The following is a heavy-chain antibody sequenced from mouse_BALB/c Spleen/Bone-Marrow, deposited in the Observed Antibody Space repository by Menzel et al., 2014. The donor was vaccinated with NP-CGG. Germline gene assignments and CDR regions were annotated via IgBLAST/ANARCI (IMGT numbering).Heavy chain of an antibody. CDR2: IDPRSGGT. Sequence: VKLQQSGVELVRPGTSVKVSCKASGYAFTNYLIEWVKQRPGQGLEWIGVIDPRSGGTDYNEKFKGKAPLTADKSSSTAYMQLNSLTSGDSAVYFCARGGITTVVPYSMDYWGQGTSVTVSS. CDR1: GYAFTNYL. J-gene: IGHJ4*01. V-gene: IGHV1-54*03. D-gene: IGHD1-1*01. CDR3: ARGGITTVVPYSMDY.